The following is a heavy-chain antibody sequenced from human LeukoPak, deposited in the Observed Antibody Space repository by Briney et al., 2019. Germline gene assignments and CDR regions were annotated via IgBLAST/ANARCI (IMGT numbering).Heavy chain of an antibody. J-gene: IGHJ4*02. V-gene: IGHV1-69*05. Sequence: SVKVSCKASGGTFSSYAISWVRQAPGQGLEWMGGIIPIFGTANYAQKFQGRVTITTDESTSTAYMELSSLRSEDTAVYYCATGYYDSSGYKYWGQGALVTVSS. CDR3: ATGYYDSSGYKY. CDR1: GGTFSSYA. D-gene: IGHD3-22*01. CDR2: IIPIFGTA.